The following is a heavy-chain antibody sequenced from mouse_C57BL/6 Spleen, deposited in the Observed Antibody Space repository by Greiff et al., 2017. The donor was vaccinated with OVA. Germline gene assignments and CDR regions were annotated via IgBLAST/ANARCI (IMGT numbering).Heavy chain of an antibody. CDR1: GFTFTDYY. CDR3: ARYGYYFDY. Sequence: EVKLVESGGGLVQPGGSLSLSCAASGFTFTDYYMSWVRQPPGKALEWLGFIRNKANGYTTEYSASVKGRFTISRDNSQSILYLQMNALRAEDSATYYCARYGYYFDYWGQVTTLTVSS. J-gene: IGHJ2*01. V-gene: IGHV7-3*01. CDR2: IRNKANGYTT.